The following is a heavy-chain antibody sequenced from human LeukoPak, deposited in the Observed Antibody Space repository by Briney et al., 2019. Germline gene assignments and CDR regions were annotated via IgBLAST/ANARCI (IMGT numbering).Heavy chain of an antibody. CDR1: GGSFSGYY. J-gene: IGHJ5*02. CDR2: INHSGST. D-gene: IGHD2-2*01. CDR3: ANGGYCSSSSCYPKWFDP. Sequence: ASETLSLTCAVYGGSFSGYYWSWIRQPPGKGLEWIGEINHSGSTNYNPSLKSRVTMSVDTSKNQFSLKLRSVTAADTAVYYCANGGYCSSSSCYPKWFDPWGQGTLVTVSS. V-gene: IGHV4-34*01.